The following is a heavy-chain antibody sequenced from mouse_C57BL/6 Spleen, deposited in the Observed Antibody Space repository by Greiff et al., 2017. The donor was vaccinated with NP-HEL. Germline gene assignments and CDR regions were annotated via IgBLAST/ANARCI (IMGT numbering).Heavy chain of an antibody. D-gene: IGHD2-4*01. CDR1: GYSFTGYY. CDR2: INPSTGGT. J-gene: IGHJ3*01. CDR3: ARIYYDYDGAAWFAY. V-gene: IGHV1-42*01. Sequence: VQLKQSGPELVKPGASVKISCKASGYSFTGYYMNWVKQSPEKSLEWIGEINPSTGGTTYNQKFKAKATLTVDKSSSTAYMQRKSLTSEDSAVYYWARIYYDYDGAAWFAYWGQGTLVTVSA.